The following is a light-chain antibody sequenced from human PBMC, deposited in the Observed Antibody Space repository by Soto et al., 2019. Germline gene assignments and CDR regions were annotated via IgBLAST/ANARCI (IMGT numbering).Light chain of an antibody. Sequence: QSVLTQPPSASGTPGQRVTISCSGRSSNIGSNTVNWYQQLPGTAPKLLSYSNNQRPSGVPDRFSGSKSGTSASLAISGLQSEDEADYYCAAWDDSLNGRVFGGGTKLTVL. CDR2: SNN. CDR3: AAWDDSLNGRV. V-gene: IGLV1-44*01. J-gene: IGLJ3*02. CDR1: SSNIGSNT.